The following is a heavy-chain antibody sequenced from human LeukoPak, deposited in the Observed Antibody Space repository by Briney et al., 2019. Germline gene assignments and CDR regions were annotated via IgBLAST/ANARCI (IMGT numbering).Heavy chain of an antibody. V-gene: IGHV1-8*01. CDR3: ARVRRSGSYFDY. Sequence: ASVKVSCKASGYTFTSYDINWVRQATGQGLEWMGWMNPNSGNTGYAQKFQGRVTMTRNTSISTAYMELSSLRSEDTAVYYCARVRRSGSYFDYWGQGTLVTVSS. D-gene: IGHD1-26*01. J-gene: IGHJ4*02. CDR2: MNPNSGNT. CDR1: GYTFTSYD.